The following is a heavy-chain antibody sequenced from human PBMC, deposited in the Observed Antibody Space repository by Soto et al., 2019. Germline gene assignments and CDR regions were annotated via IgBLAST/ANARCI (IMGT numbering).Heavy chain of an antibody. CDR3: ARRYYASGSRAFDI. CDR1: GGSISSYY. V-gene: IGHV4-59*01. CDR2: IYYSGST. J-gene: IGHJ3*02. D-gene: IGHD3-10*01. Sequence: SETLSLTCTVSGGSISSYYWSWIRQPPGKGLEWIGYIYYSGSTNYNPSLKSRVTISVDTSKNQFSLKLSSVTAADTAVYYCARRYYASGSRAFDIWGQGTIVTVSS.